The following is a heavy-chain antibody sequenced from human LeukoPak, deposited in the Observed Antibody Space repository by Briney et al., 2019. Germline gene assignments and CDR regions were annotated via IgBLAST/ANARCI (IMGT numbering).Heavy chain of an antibody. CDR2: ISSSGSTI. V-gene: IGHV3-11*01. J-gene: IGHJ3*02. D-gene: IGHD3-16*01. Sequence: GGSLRLSCAASGFTFSDYYMSWIRQAPGKGLEWVSYISSSGSTIYYADSVKGRFTISRDNAKNSLYLQMNSLRAEDTAVYYCARDVGETTPADAFDIRGQGTMVTVSS. CDR3: ARDVGETTPADAFDI. CDR1: GFTFSDYY.